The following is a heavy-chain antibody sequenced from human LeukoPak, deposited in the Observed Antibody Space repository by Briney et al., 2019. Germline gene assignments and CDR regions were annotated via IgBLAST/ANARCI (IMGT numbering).Heavy chain of an antibody. CDR1: GFTFSSYW. CDR3: ATQMTTVVKDNY. J-gene: IGHJ4*02. V-gene: IGHV3-7*03. D-gene: IGHD4-23*01. CDR2: IKQDGSEK. Sequence: SGGSLRLSCAASGFTFSSYWMSWVRQAPGKGLEWVANIKQDGSEKYYVDSVKGRFTISRDNAKNSLYLQMNGLRAEDTAVYYCATQMTTVVKDNYWGQGTLVTVSS.